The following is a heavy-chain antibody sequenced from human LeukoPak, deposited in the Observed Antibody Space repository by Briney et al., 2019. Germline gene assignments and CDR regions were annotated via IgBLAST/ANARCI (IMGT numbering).Heavy chain of an antibody. V-gene: IGHV3-49*03. J-gene: IGHJ6*03. CDR2: SRSRAHGGTT. CDR1: GFTFGENA. D-gene: IGHD2-2*01. Sequence: GGSLRLSCTAFGFTFGENAMIWFRQSPGKGLELVSLSRSRAHGGTTEYAASVMGRFTMSRDDSKNIAYLQMNSLETEDTAVYYCSRVERSSINNYYYCMAVWGKGTSVTVSS. CDR3: SRVERSSINNYYYCMAV.